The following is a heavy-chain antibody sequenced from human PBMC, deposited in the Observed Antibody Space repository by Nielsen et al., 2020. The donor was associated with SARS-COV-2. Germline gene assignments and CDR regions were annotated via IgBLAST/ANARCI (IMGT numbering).Heavy chain of an antibody. J-gene: IGHJ3*02. CDR2: ISYDGSNK. CDR1: GFTFSSYA. CDR3: ARDSSDSSSWYDAFDI. Sequence: GESLKISCAASGFTFSSYAMHWVRQAPGKGLEWVAVISYDGSNKYYADSVKGRFTISRDNSKNTLYLQMNSLRAEDTAVYYCARDSSDSSSWYDAFDIWGQGTMVTVSS. V-gene: IGHV3-30-3*01. D-gene: IGHD6-13*01.